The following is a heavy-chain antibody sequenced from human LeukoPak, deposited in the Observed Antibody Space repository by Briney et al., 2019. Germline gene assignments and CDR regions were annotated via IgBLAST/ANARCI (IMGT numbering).Heavy chain of an antibody. CDR1: GFTFSSYA. V-gene: IGHV3-23*01. CDR3: AKEGPGIAVTPTNWFDP. J-gene: IGHJ5*02. D-gene: IGHD6-19*01. Sequence: GGSLRLSCAASGFTFSSYAMSWVRQAPGKGLEWVSAISGSGGSTYYADSVKGRFTISRDNSKNTLYLQMNSLGAEDTAVYYCAKEGPGIAVTPTNWFDPWGQGTLVTVSS. CDR2: ISGSGGST.